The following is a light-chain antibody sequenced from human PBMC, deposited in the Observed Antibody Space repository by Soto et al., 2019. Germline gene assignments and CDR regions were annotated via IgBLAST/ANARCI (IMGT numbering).Light chain of an antibody. CDR1: QSVGSS. V-gene: IGKV3-11*01. CDR3: QHRSSWPRT. CDR2: DAS. Sequence: EIVLTQSPATLSLSPGERATLSCRACQSVGSSLAWYQQKPGQAPKLLIYDASNRATGIPARFSGSGSGTDFTLTISSLEPEDFTVYYCQHRSSWPRTFGPGTKVDFK. J-gene: IGKJ3*01.